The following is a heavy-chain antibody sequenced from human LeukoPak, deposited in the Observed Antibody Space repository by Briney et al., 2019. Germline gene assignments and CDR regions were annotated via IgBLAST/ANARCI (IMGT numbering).Heavy chain of an antibody. D-gene: IGHD3-22*01. Sequence: GGSLRLSCAASGFIFSSYAMSWVRQAPGKGLEWVSGISGSGGSTYYADSVKGRFTISRDNSKNTLYLQMNSLRAEDTAVYYCAKPGSSGYYLYYFDYWGQGTLVTVSS. J-gene: IGHJ4*02. CDR3: AKPGSSGYYLYYFDY. CDR2: ISGSGGST. V-gene: IGHV3-23*01. CDR1: GFIFSSYA.